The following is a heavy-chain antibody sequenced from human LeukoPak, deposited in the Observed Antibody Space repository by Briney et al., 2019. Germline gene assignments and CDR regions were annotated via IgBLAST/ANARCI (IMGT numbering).Heavy chain of an antibody. V-gene: IGHV3-48*03. J-gene: IGHJ4*02. Sequence: PGGSLRLSCAASGFTFSCYEMNWVRQAPGKGLEWVSYISSSGSTIYYADSVKGRFTISRDNAKNSLYLQMNSLRAEDTAVYYCARVLPYSSSSGDHWGQGTLVTVSS. D-gene: IGHD6-6*01. CDR2: ISSSGSTI. CDR3: ARVLPYSSSSGDH. CDR1: GFTFSCYE.